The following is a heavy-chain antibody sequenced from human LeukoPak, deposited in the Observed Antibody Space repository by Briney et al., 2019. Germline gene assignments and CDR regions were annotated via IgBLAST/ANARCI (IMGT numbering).Heavy chain of an antibody. J-gene: IGHJ3*01. CDR1: GYTFTDSY. D-gene: IGHD3-10*01. Sequence: ASVKVSCMDCGYTFTDSYTHWVRPTPGQGLAWMGWVNPNSGDTNYAQGFQCRVTMTSDTSLNTVYMELSRLRSEDTAVYYFARGPGSAFDFWGQGTMVTASS. CDR2: VNPNSGDT. CDR3: ARGPGSAFDF. V-gene: IGHV1-2*02.